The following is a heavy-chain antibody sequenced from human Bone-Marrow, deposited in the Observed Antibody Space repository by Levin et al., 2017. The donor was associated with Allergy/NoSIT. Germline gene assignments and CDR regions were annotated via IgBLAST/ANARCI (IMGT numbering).Heavy chain of an antibody. CDR3: ARGVTYYYDSSGYYAYYYYYGMDV. V-gene: IGHV4-34*01. CDR1: GGSFSGYY. J-gene: IGHJ6*02. CDR2: INHSGST. Sequence: SETLSLTCAVYGGSFSGYYWSWIRQPPGKGLEWIGEINHSGSTNYNPSLKSRVTISVDTSKNQFSLKLSSVTAADTAVYYCARGVTYYYDSSGYYAYYYYYGMDVWGQGTTVTVSS. D-gene: IGHD3-22*01.